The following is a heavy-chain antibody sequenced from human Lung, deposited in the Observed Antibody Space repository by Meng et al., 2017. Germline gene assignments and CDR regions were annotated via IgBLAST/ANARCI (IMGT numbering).Heavy chain of an antibody. J-gene: IGHJ2*01. V-gene: IGHV4-34*01. CDR1: GGSFRGYY. CDR2: INHSGST. Sequence: QEQRQQWGAGLVKPSETLSLTCAVYGGSFRGYYWSWIRQPPGKGLEWIGEINHSGSTNYNPSLKSRVTISVDTSKNQFSLKLSSVTAADTAVYYCARPKQANWYFDLWGRGTLVTVSS. D-gene: IGHD1/OR15-1a*01. CDR3: ARPKQANWYFDL.